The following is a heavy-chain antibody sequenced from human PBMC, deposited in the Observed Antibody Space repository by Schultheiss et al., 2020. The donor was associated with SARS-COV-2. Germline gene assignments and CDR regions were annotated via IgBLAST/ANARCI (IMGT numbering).Heavy chain of an antibody. CDR3: ERDREGIVVADNDAFDI. CDR2: IYYSEST. Sequence: SETLSLTCTVSGGSISSGGYYWSWIRQHPGKGLEWNGYIYYSESTYYNPSLKRRVTISVDTSKNQFCLKLSSVTAADTAVYYCERDREGIVVADNDAFDIWGQGTMVTVSS. J-gene: IGHJ3*02. CDR1: GGSISSGGYY. D-gene: IGHD6-19*01. V-gene: IGHV4-31*03.